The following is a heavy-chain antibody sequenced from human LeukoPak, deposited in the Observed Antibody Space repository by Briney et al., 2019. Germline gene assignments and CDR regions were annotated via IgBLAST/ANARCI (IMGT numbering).Heavy chain of an antibody. Sequence: GGSLRLSCVASGVSFSSSDMNWVRQAPGKGLEWVSYISSSSSTIYYADSVKGRFTISRDSAKNSLYLQMNRLRAEDTAVYYCAYGDYSFDHWGQGTLVTVSS. CDR1: GVSFSSSD. D-gene: IGHD2-21*02. CDR2: ISSSSSTI. CDR3: AYGDYSFDH. J-gene: IGHJ4*02. V-gene: IGHV3-48*04.